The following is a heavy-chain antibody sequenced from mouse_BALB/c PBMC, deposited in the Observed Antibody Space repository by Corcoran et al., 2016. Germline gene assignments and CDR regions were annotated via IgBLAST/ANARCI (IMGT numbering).Heavy chain of an antibody. D-gene: IGHD2-3*01. CDR3: AGDYDGYGYVDV. V-gene: IGHV12-3*02. Sequence: QMQLQESGPGLVKPSQSLFIACSIPGFTITSGYYWIWIRQSPGTPLEWMGYITHSGDTFYNPSLQSPISITRETSKNQFFLQLNSVTTEDTAMYYCAGDYDGYGYVDVWGAGTTVTVSS. J-gene: IGHJ1*01. CDR2: ITHSGDT. CDR1: GFTITSGYY.